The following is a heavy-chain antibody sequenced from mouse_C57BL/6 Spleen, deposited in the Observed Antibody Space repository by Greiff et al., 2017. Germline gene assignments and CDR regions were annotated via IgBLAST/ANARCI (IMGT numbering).Heavy chain of an antibody. CDR2: IDPETGGT. D-gene: IGHD2-5*01. CDR1: GYTFTDYE. J-gene: IGHJ2*01. V-gene: IGHV1-15*01. CDR3: TRRSSNADFDY. Sequence: QVQLQQSGAELMRPGASVTLSCKASGYTFTDYEMHWVKQTPVHGLEWIGAIDPETGGTAYNQKFKGKAILTADKSSSTAYMELRSLTSEDSAVYYCTRRSSNADFDYWGQGTTLTVSS.